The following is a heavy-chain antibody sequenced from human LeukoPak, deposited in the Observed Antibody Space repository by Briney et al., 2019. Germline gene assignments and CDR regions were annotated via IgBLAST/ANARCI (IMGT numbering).Heavy chain of an antibody. V-gene: IGHV3-30*18. J-gene: IGHJ3*02. Sequence: GGSLRLSCAASEFTFSSYGMHWVRQAPGKGLERVAVISYDGSNKYYAGSVKGRFTISRDNSKNTLYLQMNSLRAEDTAVYYCAKTLIPLGYYDAFDIWGQGTMVTVSS. D-gene: IGHD3-22*01. CDR3: AKTLIPLGYYDAFDI. CDR1: EFTFSSYG. CDR2: ISYDGSNK.